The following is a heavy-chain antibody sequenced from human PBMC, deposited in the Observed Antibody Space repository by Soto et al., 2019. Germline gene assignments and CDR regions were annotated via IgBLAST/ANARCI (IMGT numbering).Heavy chain of an antibody. CDR3: TGITWFRGIEV. V-gene: IGHV6-1*01. CDR1: GDSVSSNSAA. J-gene: IGHJ6*02. D-gene: IGHD3-10*01. Sequence: SQTLSLTCAISGDSVSSNSAAWNLIRQSPSRGLEWLGRTYYKSKWNNDYSLSVKSRITIKPDTSKNQFSLHLYSVTPEDTAVYYCTGITWFRGIEVWGQGTLVTVSS. CDR2: TYYKSKWNN.